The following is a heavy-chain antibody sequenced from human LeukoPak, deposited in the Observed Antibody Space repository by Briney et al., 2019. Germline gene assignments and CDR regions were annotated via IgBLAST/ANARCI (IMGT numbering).Heavy chain of an antibody. V-gene: IGHV3-7*01. J-gene: IGHJ4*02. Sequence: PGGSLRLSCAASGLTFSRHWMTWVRQAPGKGLEWVANIKHDGSEKNYVDSVKGRFTISRDNSKNTLYLQMNSLRAEDTAVYYCAKDKQLWLISPPDYWGQGTLVTVSS. CDR2: IKHDGSEK. CDR3: AKDKQLWLISPPDY. D-gene: IGHD5-18*01. CDR1: GLTFSRHW.